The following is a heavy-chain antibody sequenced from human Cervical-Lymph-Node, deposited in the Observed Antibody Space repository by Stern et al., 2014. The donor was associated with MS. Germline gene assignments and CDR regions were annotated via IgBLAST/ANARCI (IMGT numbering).Heavy chain of an antibody. CDR3: ARGLLGSENAFDI. J-gene: IGHJ3*02. D-gene: IGHD2-15*01. CDR1: GYTFTSYG. CDR2: ISAYTGNP. V-gene: IGHV1-18*01. Sequence: VQLVESGAEVKKPGASVKVSCKASGYTFTSYGISWVRQAPGQGLEWMGWISAYTGNPDYAQKLLGSVTMTTDTSTSTAYMELRSLRSDDTAVYYCARGLLGSENAFDIWGQGTMVTVSS.